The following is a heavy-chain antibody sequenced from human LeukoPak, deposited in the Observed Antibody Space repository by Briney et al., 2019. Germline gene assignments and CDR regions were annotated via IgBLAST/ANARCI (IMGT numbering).Heavy chain of an antibody. CDR1: GFTFSSYS. Sequence: GGSLRLSCAASGFTFSSYSMHWVRQAPGKGLEWVSYISGSSSTIYYADAVKGRFTISRDNAKNSLFLQMNSLRADGTAVYYCARKQQGYYYMDVWGKGTTVTVSS. V-gene: IGHV3-48*01. D-gene: IGHD6-13*01. J-gene: IGHJ6*03. CDR3: ARKQQGYYYMDV. CDR2: ISGSSSTI.